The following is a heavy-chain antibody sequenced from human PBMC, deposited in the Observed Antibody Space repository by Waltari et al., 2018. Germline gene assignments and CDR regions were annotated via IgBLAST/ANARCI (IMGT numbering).Heavy chain of an antibody. CDR3: ARGRNRYSSSWYARGNWFDP. CDR1: GGSFSGSY. V-gene: IGHV4-34*01. CDR2: INHSGST. J-gene: IGHJ5*02. Sequence: QVQLQQWGAGLLKPSETLSLTCAVYGGSFSGSYWSWIRQPPGKGLEWIGEINHSGSTNYNPSLKSRVTISVDTSKNQFSLKRSFVTAADTAVYYCARGRNRYSSSWYARGNWFDPWGQGTLVTVSS. D-gene: IGHD6-13*01.